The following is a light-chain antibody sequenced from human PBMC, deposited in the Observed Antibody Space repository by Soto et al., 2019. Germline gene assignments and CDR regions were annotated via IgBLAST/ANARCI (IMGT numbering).Light chain of an antibody. CDR2: GAS. J-gene: IGKJ2*01. CDR3: QHLNNWPSYT. Sequence: EIVMTQSPATLSVSPGERATLSCRASQNVNSNLAWYQQKPGQAPRLLIDGASTRDTGVPARFSGSGSGTEFTLTISSLQPEDFAIYYCQHLNNWPSYTFGQGTKVDIK. V-gene: IGKV3-15*01. CDR1: QNVNSN.